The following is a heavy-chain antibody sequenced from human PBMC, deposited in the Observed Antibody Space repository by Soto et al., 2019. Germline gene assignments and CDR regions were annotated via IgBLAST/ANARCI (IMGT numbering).Heavy chain of an antibody. CDR1: QFTFNVYG. V-gene: IGHV3-23*01. J-gene: IGHJ5*02. CDR2: ISVTGENS. Sequence: GGSLRLSCTASQFTFNVYGMSWVRQAPGKGLEWVSSISVTGENSLYADSVRGRFTMSRDNSKDILYLQMNSLRVDDTAMYYCAKQHGAWPSNWLDAWGQGALVTVSS. CDR3: AKQHGAWPSNWLDA.